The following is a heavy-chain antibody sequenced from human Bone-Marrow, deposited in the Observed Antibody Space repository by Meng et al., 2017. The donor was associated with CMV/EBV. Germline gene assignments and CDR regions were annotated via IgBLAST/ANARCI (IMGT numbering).Heavy chain of an antibody. V-gene: IGHV3-21*01. J-gene: IGHJ6*02. CDR1: GFTFSSYS. CDR2: ISGSSSYI. D-gene: IGHD1-26*01. Sequence: GESLKISCAASGFTFSSYSMNWVRQAPGKGLEWVSSISGSSSYIYYADSVKGRFTISRDNAKNSLYLQMNSLRAEDTAVYYCANLVGATAGGMDVWGQGATVTVSS. CDR3: ANLVGATAGGMDV.